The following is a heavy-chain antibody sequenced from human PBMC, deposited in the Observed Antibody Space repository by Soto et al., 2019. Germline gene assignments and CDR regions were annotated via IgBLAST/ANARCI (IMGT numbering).Heavy chain of an antibody. CDR3: ARHYYYDSSYYYPTNDRYFDS. Sequence: GESLKISCKGSGYSFTSYWSAWVRQVPGKGLELMGVIYPGDSDSRYSPSFQGQVTISADKSISTAYLQWSSLKASDSAMYFCARHYYYDSSYYYPTNDRYFDSWGQGTLVTVSS. D-gene: IGHD3-22*01. V-gene: IGHV5-51*01. J-gene: IGHJ4*02. CDR1: GYSFTSYW. CDR2: IYPGDSDS.